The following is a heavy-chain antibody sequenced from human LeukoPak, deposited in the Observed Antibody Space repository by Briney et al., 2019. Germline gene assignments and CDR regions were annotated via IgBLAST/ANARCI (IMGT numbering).Heavy chain of an antibody. CDR1: GYSFAGYY. D-gene: IGHD2/OR15-2a*01. CDR2: INPNSGGT. V-gene: IGHV1-2*02. CDR3: AREGAFGFYALDY. Sequence: ASVKVSCKASGYSFAGYYMHWVRQAPGQGLEWMGWINPNSGGTNYAQKFQGRVTMARDTSISTAYMELSRVTSDDTAVYYCAREGAFGFYALDYWGQGTLVTVSS. J-gene: IGHJ4*02.